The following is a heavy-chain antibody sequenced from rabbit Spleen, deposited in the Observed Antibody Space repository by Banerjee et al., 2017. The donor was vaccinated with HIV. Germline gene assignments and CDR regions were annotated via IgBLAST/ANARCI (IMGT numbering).Heavy chain of an antibody. V-gene: IGHV1S45*01. D-gene: IGHD4-1*01. Sequence: QEQLVESGGGLVQPGGSLKLSCKASGFSFSNGYVMCWVRQAPGKGLEWIACINSFSGRPVYATWVNDRFTISRTSSTTVTLQMTSLTVADTATYFCARVSETSGWGEDLWGPGTLVTVS. CDR2: INSFSGRP. J-gene: IGHJ4*01. CDR1: GFSFSNGYV. CDR3: ARVSETSGWGEDL.